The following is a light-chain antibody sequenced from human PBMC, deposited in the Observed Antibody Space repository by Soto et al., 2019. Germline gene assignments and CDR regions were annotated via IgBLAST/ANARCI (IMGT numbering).Light chain of an antibody. CDR3: SSYSSSNSWV. J-gene: IGLJ3*02. CDR2: DVN. Sequence: QSALTQPASVSGSPGQSITVSCTGTKNNLGSYDLVSWYQKYPDKAPKLLIYDVNNRPSGVSNRFSGSKSGNTASLTISGLQTEDEADYYCSSYSSSNSWVFGGGTKLTVL. CDR1: KNNLGSYDL. V-gene: IGLV2-14*02.